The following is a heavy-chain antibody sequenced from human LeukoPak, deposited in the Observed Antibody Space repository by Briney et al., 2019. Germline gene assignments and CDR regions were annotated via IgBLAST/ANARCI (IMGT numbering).Heavy chain of an antibody. Sequence: GESLKISCKGSGYSFTSYWIAWVRQMPGKGLEWMGIIYPGDSDTRCSPSFQGQVTISADKSISTAYLQWSSLKASDTAMYYCARRGKAVAGGYYYYGMDVWGQGTTVTVSS. J-gene: IGHJ6*02. CDR1: GYSFTSYW. V-gene: IGHV5-51*01. CDR2: IYPGDSDT. CDR3: ARRGKAVAGGYYYYGMDV. D-gene: IGHD6-19*01.